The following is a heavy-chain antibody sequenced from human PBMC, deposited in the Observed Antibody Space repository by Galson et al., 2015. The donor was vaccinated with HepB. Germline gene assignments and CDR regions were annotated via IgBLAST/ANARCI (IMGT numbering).Heavy chain of an antibody. V-gene: IGHV1-2*04. D-gene: IGHD3-9*01. CDR2: INPNSGGT. J-gene: IGHJ4*02. Sequence: SVKVSCKASGYTFTGYYMHWVRQAPGQGLEWMGWINPNSGGTNYAQKFQGWVTMTRDTSISTAYMELSRLRSDDTAVYYCARTIVLRYFERGYYFDYWGQGTLVTVSS. CDR1: GYTFTGYY. CDR3: ARTIVLRYFERGYYFDY.